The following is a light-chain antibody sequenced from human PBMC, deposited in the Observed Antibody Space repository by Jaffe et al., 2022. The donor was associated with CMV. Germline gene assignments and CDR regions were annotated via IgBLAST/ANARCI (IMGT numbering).Light chain of an antibody. CDR3: QSYDRSLSGSV. CDR1: SSNIGAPYD. CDR2: GNN. Sequence: QSVLTQPPSVSGAPGQTVTISCTGSSSNIGAPYDVHWYQQLPRTAPKLLIYGNNNRPSGVPDRFSGSKSGTSASLAITGLQADDEADYYCQSYDRSLSGSVFGGGTSLTVL. J-gene: IGLJ2*01. V-gene: IGLV1-40*01.